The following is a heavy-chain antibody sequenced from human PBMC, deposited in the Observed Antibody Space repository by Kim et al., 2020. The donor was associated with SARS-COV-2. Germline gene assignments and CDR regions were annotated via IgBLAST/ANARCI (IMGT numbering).Heavy chain of an antibody. CDR3: TTGSRIGRVELDY. Sequence: GGSLRLSCAASGFTFSNAWMSWVRQAPGKGLEWVGRIKSKTDGGTTDYAAPVKGRFTISRDDSKNTLYLQMNSLKTEDTAVYYCTTGSRIGRVELDYWGQGTLVTVSS. D-gene: IGHD2-15*01. CDR1: GFTFSNAW. V-gene: IGHV3-15*01. J-gene: IGHJ4*02. CDR2: IKSKTDGGTT.